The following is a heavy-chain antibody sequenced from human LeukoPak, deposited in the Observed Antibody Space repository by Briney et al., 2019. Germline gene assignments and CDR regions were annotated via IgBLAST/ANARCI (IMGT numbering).Heavy chain of an antibody. D-gene: IGHD4-11*01. Sequence: PGGSLRLSCAASGFTFSNAWMSWVRQAPGKGLEWVGRIKSKTDGGTTDYAAPVKGRFTISRDDSKNTLYLQMNSLKTEDTAVYYCTTGTYTVTTGTFDYWGQGTLVTVSS. CDR1: GFTFSNAW. V-gene: IGHV3-15*01. J-gene: IGHJ4*02. CDR3: TTGTYTVTTGTFDY. CDR2: IKSKTDGGTT.